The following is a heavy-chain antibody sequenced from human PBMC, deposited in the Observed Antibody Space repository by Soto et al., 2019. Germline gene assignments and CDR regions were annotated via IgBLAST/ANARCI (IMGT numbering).Heavy chain of an antibody. CDR2: ISYDGNNK. V-gene: IGHV3-30*03. Sequence: QVQLVESGGGVVQPWRSLRLSCAASGTTFSSYGMHWVRQAPGKGLEWVAAISYDGNNKYYAESVKGRFTISRDNSKNTLYLQMNSLRPEDTAVFYCALGYCSGDHWCYLDYWGQGTLVTVSP. CDR1: GTTFSSYG. CDR3: ALGYCSGDHWCYLDY. J-gene: IGHJ4*02. D-gene: IGHD2-15*01.